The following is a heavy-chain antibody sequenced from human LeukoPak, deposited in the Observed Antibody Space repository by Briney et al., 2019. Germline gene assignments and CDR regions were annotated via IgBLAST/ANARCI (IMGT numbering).Heavy chain of an antibody. Sequence: PGGSLRLSCAASGFTFSSYWVHWVRQAPGKGLVWVSRINSDGSSTSYADSVKGRFTISRDNAKNTLYLQMNSLRAEDTAVYYCARRSAAKDAFDIWGQGTMVTVSS. V-gene: IGHV3-74*01. CDR1: GFTFSSYW. CDR2: INSDGSST. D-gene: IGHD6-25*01. CDR3: ARRSAAKDAFDI. J-gene: IGHJ3*02.